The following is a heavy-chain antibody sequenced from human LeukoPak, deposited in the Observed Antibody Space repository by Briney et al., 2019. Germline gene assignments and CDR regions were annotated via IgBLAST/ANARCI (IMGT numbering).Heavy chain of an antibody. Sequence: GASGKVSCKASGYTFTSYYMHWVRQAPGQGLEWMGIINPSGGSTSYAQKFQDRVTLTRDTSTSTVYMELSSLRSEDTAVYYCARGGSSSSSWYGYYYGMDVWGQGTTVTVSS. CDR2: INPSGGST. D-gene: IGHD6-13*01. J-gene: IGHJ6*02. V-gene: IGHV1-46*01. CDR3: ARGGSSSSSWYGYYYGMDV. CDR1: GYTFTSYY.